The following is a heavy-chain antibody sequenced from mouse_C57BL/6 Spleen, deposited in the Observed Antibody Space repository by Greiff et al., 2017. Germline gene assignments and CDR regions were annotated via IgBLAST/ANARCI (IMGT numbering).Heavy chain of an antibody. V-gene: IGHV1-82*01. CDR3: AREEVGTVYFDY. D-gene: IGHD4-1*01. CDR2: IYPGDGDT. J-gene: IGHJ2*01. Sequence: VQLQQSGPELVKPGASVKISCKASGYAFSSSWMNWVKQRPGKGLEWIGRIYPGDGDTNYNGKFKGKATLTADKSSSTAYMQLSSLTSEDSAVYVCAREEVGTVYFDYWGQGTTLTVSS. CDR1: GYAFSSSW.